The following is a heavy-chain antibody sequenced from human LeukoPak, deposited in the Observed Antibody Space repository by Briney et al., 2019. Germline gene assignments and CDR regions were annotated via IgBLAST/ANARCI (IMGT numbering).Heavy chain of an antibody. V-gene: IGHV4-59*01. Sequence: SETLSLTCPVSGRSISSYYWSWIRQPPGEGREWIGYIYYSGSTNYNPSLKSRVTISVDTSKNQFSLKLSSVTAADTAVYYCARTRPFDAFDIWGQGTMVTVSS. J-gene: IGHJ3*02. CDR3: ARTRPFDAFDI. CDR1: GRSISSYY. CDR2: IYYSGST.